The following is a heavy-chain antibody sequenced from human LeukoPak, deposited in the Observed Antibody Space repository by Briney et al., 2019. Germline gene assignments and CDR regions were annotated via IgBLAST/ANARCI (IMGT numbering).Heavy chain of an antibody. CDR2: IRSKTNNYAT. Sequence: GGSLRLSCAASGFTFSGSAMHWVRQASGKGLEWVGRIRSKTNNYATAYATSVKGRFTISRDDSKNMAYLQMNSLKTEDTAVYHCARVIVFRGYMDVWGKGTTVTVSS. D-gene: IGHD1-26*01. CDR1: GFTFSGSA. J-gene: IGHJ6*03. V-gene: IGHV3-73*01. CDR3: ARVIVFRGYMDV.